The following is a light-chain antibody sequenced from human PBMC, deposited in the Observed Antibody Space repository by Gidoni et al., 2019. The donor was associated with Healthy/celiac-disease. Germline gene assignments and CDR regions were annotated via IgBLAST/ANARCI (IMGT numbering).Light chain of an antibody. CDR1: SSNIGSNT. J-gene: IGLJ1*01. V-gene: IGLV1-44*01. Sequence: QSVLTQQPSASGTPGQRVTISCSGSSSNIGSNTVNWYQQRPGTAPKLLIYSNNQRPSGVPDRFSGSKSGTSASLAISGLQSEDEADYYCAAWDDSLNGLYVFGTGTKVTVL. CDR3: AAWDDSLNGLYV. CDR2: SNN.